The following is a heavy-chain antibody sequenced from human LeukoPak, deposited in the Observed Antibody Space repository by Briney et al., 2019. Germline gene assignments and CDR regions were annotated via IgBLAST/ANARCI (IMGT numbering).Heavy chain of an antibody. V-gene: IGHV4-59*01. J-gene: IGHJ3*02. Sequence: PSETLSLTCTVSGGSISNYYWSWIRQPPGKGLEWIGYIYYSGSTNYNPSLKSRVTISVDTSKNQFSLMLSSVTAADTAVYYCARDGGSYEYWFDIRGQGTMVTVSS. CDR3: ARDGGSYEYWFDI. D-gene: IGHD1-26*01. CDR2: IYYSGST. CDR1: GGSISNYY.